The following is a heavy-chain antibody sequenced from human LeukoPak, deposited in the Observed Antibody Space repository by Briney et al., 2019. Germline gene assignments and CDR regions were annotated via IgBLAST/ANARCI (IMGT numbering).Heavy chain of an antibody. J-gene: IGHJ4*02. Sequence: PGGSLRLSCAASGFTFSDYYMSWIRQAPGKGLEWVSYISSSGSTIYYADSVKGRFTISRDNAKNSLYLQMNSLRAEDTAVYYCARYPSSRQLVYFDSWGQGTLVTVSS. CDR3: ARYPSSRQLVYFDS. CDR2: ISSSGSTI. D-gene: IGHD6-6*01. CDR1: GFTFSDYY. V-gene: IGHV3-11*04.